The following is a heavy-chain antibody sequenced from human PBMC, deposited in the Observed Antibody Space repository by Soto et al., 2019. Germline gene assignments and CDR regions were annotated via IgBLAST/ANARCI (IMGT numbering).Heavy chain of an antibody. D-gene: IGHD6-13*01. Sequence: GSLRLSCAASGFTFSSYAMSWVRQAPGKGLEWVSAISGSGGSTYYADSVKGRFTISRDNSKNTMYLQMNNLRAEDTGVYYCAKGLINGRWYAADWGQGTLVTVSS. CDR2: ISGSGGST. CDR3: AKGLINGRWYAAD. V-gene: IGHV3-23*01. CDR1: GFTFSSYA. J-gene: IGHJ4*02.